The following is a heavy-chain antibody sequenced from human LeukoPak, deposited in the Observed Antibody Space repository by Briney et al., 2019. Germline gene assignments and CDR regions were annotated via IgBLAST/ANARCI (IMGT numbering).Heavy chain of an antibody. CDR1: GGSISSYY. CDR2: IYYSGRT. Sequence: SETLSLTCTVSGGSISSYYWSWIRQPPGKGLEWIGYIYYSGRTDYNPSLKSRVTISVDTSKNQLSLKLSSVTAADTAVYYCARGSGWYAYWGQGTLVTVSS. V-gene: IGHV4-59*01. D-gene: IGHD6-19*01. J-gene: IGHJ4*02. CDR3: ARGSGWYAY.